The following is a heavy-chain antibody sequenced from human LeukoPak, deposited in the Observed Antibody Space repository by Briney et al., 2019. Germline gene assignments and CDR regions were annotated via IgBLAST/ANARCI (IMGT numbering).Heavy chain of an antibody. Sequence: GSLRLSCTASEFTFGDFAISWVRQAPGKGLEWIGYIYYSGSTYNPSLKSRVTISVDTSKNQFSLKLSSVTAADAAVYYCARNREWPDYYYYMDVWGKGTTVTISS. V-gene: IGHV4-59*12. CDR3: ARNREWPDYYYYMDV. J-gene: IGHJ6*03. CDR1: EFTFGDFA. D-gene: IGHD3-3*01. CDR2: IYYSGST.